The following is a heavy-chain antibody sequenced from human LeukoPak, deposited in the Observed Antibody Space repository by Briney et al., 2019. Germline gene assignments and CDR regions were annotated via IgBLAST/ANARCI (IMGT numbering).Heavy chain of an antibody. V-gene: IGHV4-59*11. J-gene: IGHJ5*02. Sequence: SETLSLTCSVSGGSISSHYWSWIRQPPGKGLEWIGYIYYRGSTNYNPSLKSQVTISIDTSKNQFSLKLRSVTAADTAVYYCARNAREDVNGFDPWGQGTLVTVSP. CDR2: IYYRGST. CDR3: ARNAREDVNGFDP. CDR1: GGSISSHY. D-gene: IGHD6-6*01.